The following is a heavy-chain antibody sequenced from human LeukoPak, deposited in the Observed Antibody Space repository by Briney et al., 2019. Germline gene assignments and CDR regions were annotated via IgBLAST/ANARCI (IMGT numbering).Heavy chain of an antibody. J-gene: IGHJ4*02. CDR3: ARVVGGYGDPDY. D-gene: IGHD4-17*01. CDR2: MNPNSGNT. Sequence: ASVKVSCKASGYTFTSYGINWVRQATGQGLEWMGWMNPNSGNTGYAQKFQGRVTMTRNTSISTAYMELSSLRSEDTAVYYCARVVGGYGDPDYWAREPWSPSPQ. CDR1: GYTFTSYG. V-gene: IGHV1-8*02.